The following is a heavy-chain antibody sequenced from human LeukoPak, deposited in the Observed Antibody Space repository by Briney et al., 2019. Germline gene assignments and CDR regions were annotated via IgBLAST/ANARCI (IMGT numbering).Heavy chain of an antibody. V-gene: IGHV3-33*06. CDR2: IWYDGSDK. D-gene: IGHD5-12*01. J-gene: IGHJ4*02. CDR1: GFTFSSYG. CDR3: AKDGGLVATTYYFVY. Sequence: PGRSLRLSSAASGFTFSSYGMHWVRQAPGKGLEWVAVIWYDGSDKYYADSVKGRFTISRDNSKNTLYLQMNSLRAEDTAVYYCAKDGGLVATTYYFVYWGQGTLVTVSS.